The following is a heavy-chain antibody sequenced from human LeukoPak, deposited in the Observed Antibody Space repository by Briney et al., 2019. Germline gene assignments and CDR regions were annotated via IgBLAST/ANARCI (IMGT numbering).Heavy chain of an antibody. Sequence: GGSLRLSCAASGFTFSSYSMNWVRQAPGKGLEWVSSISSSSSYIYYADSVKGRFTISRDNSKNTLYLQMNSLRVEDTAVYYCAKVGTVPGEVIDYWGQGTLVTVSS. CDR2: ISSSSSYI. V-gene: IGHV3-21*04. D-gene: IGHD3-10*01. CDR1: GFTFSSYS. CDR3: AKVGTVPGEVIDY. J-gene: IGHJ4*02.